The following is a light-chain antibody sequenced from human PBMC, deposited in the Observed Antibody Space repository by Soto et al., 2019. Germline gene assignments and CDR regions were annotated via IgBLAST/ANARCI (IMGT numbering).Light chain of an antibody. V-gene: IGLV2-23*01. CDR1: SSDVGSYNL. CDR3: CSYAGSSSCV. J-gene: IGLJ1*01. CDR2: EGS. Sequence: QSALTQPASVSGSPGQSITISCTGTSSDVGSYNLVSWYQQHPGKAPKLMIYEGSKRPSGVSNRFSGSKSGNTASLTISGLPAEDEADYYCCSYAGSSSCVFGTGTKVTVL.